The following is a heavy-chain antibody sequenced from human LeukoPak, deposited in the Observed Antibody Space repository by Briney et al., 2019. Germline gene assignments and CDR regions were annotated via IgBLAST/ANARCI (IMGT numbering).Heavy chain of an antibody. Sequence: SETLSLTCTVSGGSISGYYRSWIRQPPGKGLEWIGEINHSGSTNYNPSLKSRVTISVDTSKNQFSLKLSSVTAADTAVYYCARRRSRMHDYVWGSYRSDAFDIWGQGTMVTVSS. V-gene: IGHV4-34*01. D-gene: IGHD3-16*02. CDR1: GGSISGYY. CDR2: INHSGST. CDR3: ARRRSRMHDYVWGSYRSDAFDI. J-gene: IGHJ3*02.